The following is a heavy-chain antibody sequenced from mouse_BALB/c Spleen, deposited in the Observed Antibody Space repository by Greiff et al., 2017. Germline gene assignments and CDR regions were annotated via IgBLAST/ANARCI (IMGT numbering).Heavy chain of an antibody. CDR3: AREGEGYGFAY. CDR2: ISSGSSTI. V-gene: IGHV5-17*02. J-gene: IGHJ2*01. Sequence: EVQLVESGGGLVQPGGSRKLSCAASGFTFSSFGMHWVRQAPEQGLEWVAYISSGSSTIYYADTVKGRFTISRDNAKNTLCLQMTSLRSEDTAMYYCAREGEGYGFAYWGQGTTLTVSA. D-gene: IGHD2-2*01. CDR1: GFTFSSFG.